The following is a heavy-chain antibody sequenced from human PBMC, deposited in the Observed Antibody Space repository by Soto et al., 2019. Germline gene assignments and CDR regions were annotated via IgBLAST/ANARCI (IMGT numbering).Heavy chain of an antibody. V-gene: IGHV3-48*02. J-gene: IGHJ4*02. Sequence: PGGSLRLSCAASGFTFGGYSMNWVRQAPGKGLEWISYISSLSSPRYYAESVEGRFIISRDNAKNSLYLQMNSLRDEDTAVYFCVREAILGARSFDYWGQGTRVTVCS. CDR3: VREAILGARSFDY. D-gene: IGHD1-26*01. CDR1: GFTFGGYS. CDR2: ISSLSSPR.